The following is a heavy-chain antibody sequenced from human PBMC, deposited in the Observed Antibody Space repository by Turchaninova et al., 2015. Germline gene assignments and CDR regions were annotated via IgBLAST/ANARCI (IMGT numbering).Heavy chain of an antibody. CDR1: GFSLSSNGQA. J-gene: IGHJ5*02. D-gene: IGHD6-13*01. CDR3: AHRRPGTGTWDTGVFDQ. Sequence: QITLNESGPAQIRPTQPLTMTCTFSGFSLSSNGQAVGWIRQPPGKALEFLAVIYWANDKGYSPSFRCRPTLTRDTPKKQVVLTMSNVDPADTATYFCAHRRPGTGTWDTGVFDQWSQGTLVTVTP. V-gene: IGHV2-5*02. CDR2: IYWANDK.